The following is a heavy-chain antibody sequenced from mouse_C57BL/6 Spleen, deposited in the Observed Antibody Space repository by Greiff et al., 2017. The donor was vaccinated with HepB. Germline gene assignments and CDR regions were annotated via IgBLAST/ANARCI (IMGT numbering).Heavy chain of an antibody. Sequence: VKVVESGPELVKPGASVKISCKASGYAFSSSWMNWVKQRPGKGLEWIGRIYPGDGDTNYNGKFKGKATLTADKSSSTAYMQLSSLTSEDSAVYFCARAYDGYYNYWGQGTTLTVSS. J-gene: IGHJ2*01. CDR1: GYAFSSSW. CDR2: IYPGDGDT. V-gene: IGHV1-82*01. D-gene: IGHD2-3*01. CDR3: ARAYDGYYNY.